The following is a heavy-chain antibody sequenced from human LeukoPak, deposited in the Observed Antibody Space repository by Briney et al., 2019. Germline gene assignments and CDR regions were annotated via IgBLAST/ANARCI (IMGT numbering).Heavy chain of an antibody. D-gene: IGHD5-18*01. J-gene: IGHJ4*02. V-gene: IGHV4-31*03. Sequence: PSQTLSLTCTDSGVSISSGGYYWRWIRQHPGKGLEWIGYIYYSGSTYYNPSLKSRVTISVDTSKNQFSLKLSSVTAADTAVYYCARDPPFGYGDSWGQGTLVTVSS. CDR2: IYYSGST. CDR1: GVSISSGGYY. CDR3: ARDPPFGYGDS.